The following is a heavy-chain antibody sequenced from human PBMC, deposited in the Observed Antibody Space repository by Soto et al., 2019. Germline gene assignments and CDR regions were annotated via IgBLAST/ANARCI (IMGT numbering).Heavy chain of an antibody. Sequence: GGSLRLSCEASGFTSGSYWMAWVRQAPGKGLEWVANIQQDGRERHYGDSVKGRFTISRDNAKNPLYLEMNSLRAEDTAFYYCVREGRLLGAFDIWGQGTMVTVSS. J-gene: IGHJ3*02. CDR3: VREGRLLGAFDI. D-gene: IGHD3-10*01. V-gene: IGHV3-7*03. CDR2: IQQDGRER. CDR1: GFTSGSYW.